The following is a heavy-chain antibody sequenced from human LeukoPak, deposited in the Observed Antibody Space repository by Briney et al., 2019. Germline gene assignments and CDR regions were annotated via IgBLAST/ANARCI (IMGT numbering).Heavy chain of an antibody. Sequence: VASVKVSCKASGYTFTSYYMHWVRQAPGQGLEWMGWINPNSGGTNYVQKFQGRVTMTRDTSISTAYMELSRLSSDDTAVYYCARRFPEIGEAGTRFDYWGQGTLVTVSS. V-gene: IGHV1-2*02. CDR1: GYTFTSYY. D-gene: IGHD6-13*01. CDR2: INPNSGGT. CDR3: ARRFPEIGEAGTRFDY. J-gene: IGHJ4*02.